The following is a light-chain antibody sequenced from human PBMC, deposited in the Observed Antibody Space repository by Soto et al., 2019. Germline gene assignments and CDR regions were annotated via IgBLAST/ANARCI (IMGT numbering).Light chain of an antibody. Sequence: EILMTQSPLTLSVSPGEGATLSCRASQNINSNLAWYQQRPGQAPRVLIYGASSRAYGIPDRFSGSGSGTDFTLTINRLEPDDFAVYYCQQYKDWPPLTFGGGTRVESK. V-gene: IGKV3D-15*01. CDR2: GAS. CDR3: QQYKDWPPLT. J-gene: IGKJ4*01. CDR1: QNINSN.